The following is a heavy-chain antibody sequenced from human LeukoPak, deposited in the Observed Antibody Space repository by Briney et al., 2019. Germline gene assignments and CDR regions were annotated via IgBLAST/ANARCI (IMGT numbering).Heavy chain of an antibody. D-gene: IGHD3-9*01. CDR3: ARENYDILTGYAFDI. Sequence: SETLSLTCTVSGGSISGYYWNWMRQPPGKGLEWIGYIYYSGSTNYNPSLKSRVTISVDTSKNQFSLKLSSVTAADTAVYYCARENYDILTGYAFDIWGQGTMVTVSS. V-gene: IGHV4-59*01. CDR1: GGSISGYY. J-gene: IGHJ3*02. CDR2: IYYSGST.